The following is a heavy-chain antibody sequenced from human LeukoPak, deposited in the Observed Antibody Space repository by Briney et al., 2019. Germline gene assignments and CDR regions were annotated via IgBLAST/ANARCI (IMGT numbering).Heavy chain of an antibody. CDR1: GYTFTGFY. CDR3: ARESLAAKWFDP. D-gene: IGHD6-6*01. Sequence: ASVKVSCKASGYTFTGFYIHWVRQAPGQGLEWMGWINPNSGGTNYAQKFQGRVTMTRDTSISTAYMELSRLRSDDTAVYYCARESLAAKWFDPWGQGTLVTVSS. V-gene: IGHV1-2*02. CDR2: INPNSGGT. J-gene: IGHJ5*02.